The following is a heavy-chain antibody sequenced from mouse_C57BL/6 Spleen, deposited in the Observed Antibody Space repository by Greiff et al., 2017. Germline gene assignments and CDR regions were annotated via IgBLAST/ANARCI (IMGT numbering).Heavy chain of an antibody. D-gene: IGHD4-1*01. CDR1: GFSLTSYG. V-gene: IGHV2-6*03. Sequence: VMLVESGPGLVAPSQSLSITCTVSGFSLTSYGVHWVRQPPGKGLEWLVVIWSDGSTTYNSALKSRLSISKDNSKSQVFLKMNSLQTDDTAMYYCARLGGNGGELGYAMDYWGQGTSVTVSS. CDR3: ARLGGNGGELGYAMDY. J-gene: IGHJ4*01. CDR2: IWSDGST.